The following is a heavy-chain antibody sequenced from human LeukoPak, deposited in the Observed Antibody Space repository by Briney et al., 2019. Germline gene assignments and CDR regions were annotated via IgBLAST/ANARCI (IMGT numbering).Heavy chain of an antibody. CDR2: ISGSGSST. CDR1: GFTFSTYA. CDR3: AKDRAYSGSYNIDY. Sequence: GGSLRISCAASGFTFSTYAMSWVRQAPGKGLEWVSGISGSGSSTNYVDSVKGRFTVSRDNSKNTLYLQMDSLRAEDTAVYYCAKDRAYSGSYNIDYWGQGTLVTVSS. D-gene: IGHD1-26*01. J-gene: IGHJ4*02. V-gene: IGHV3-23*01.